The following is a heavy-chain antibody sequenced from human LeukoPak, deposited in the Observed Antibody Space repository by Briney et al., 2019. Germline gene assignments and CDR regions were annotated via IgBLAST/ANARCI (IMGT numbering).Heavy chain of an antibody. Sequence: GGSLRLSCTASGFSFSGHWMHWARQLPGKGLVWVSRISPTGSTTSYADSVKGRFTVSRDNAKNTLYLQVNNLRAEDTAVYYCARGPNSNWTGLDFWGQGTLLTVSS. J-gene: IGHJ4*02. V-gene: IGHV3-74*01. CDR2: ISPTGSTT. CDR1: GFSFSGHW. D-gene: IGHD1-1*01. CDR3: ARGPNSNWTGLDF.